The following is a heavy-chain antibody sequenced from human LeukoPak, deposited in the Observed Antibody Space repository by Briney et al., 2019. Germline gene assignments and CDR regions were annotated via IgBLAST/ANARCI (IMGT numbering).Heavy chain of an antibody. Sequence: GGSLRLSCAASGFTFSSYNTYWVRQAPGQGLEWVSSLSGGSDHIYYADPVKGRFTISRDNAKNSLYLQMNSLRAEDTAVYYCARIGSGWYWDYWGQGTLVTVSS. CDR1: GFTFSSYN. CDR2: LSGGSDHI. CDR3: ARIGSGWYWDY. D-gene: IGHD6-19*01. V-gene: IGHV3-21*01. J-gene: IGHJ4*02.